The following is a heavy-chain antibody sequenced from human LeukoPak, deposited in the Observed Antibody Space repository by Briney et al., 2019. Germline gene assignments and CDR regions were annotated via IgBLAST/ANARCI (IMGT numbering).Heavy chain of an antibody. J-gene: IGHJ4*02. CDR1: GGSFSGYY. Sequence: PSETLSLTCAVYGGSFSGYYWSWIRQPPGKGLEWIGEINHSGSTNYNPSLKSRVTISVDTSKNQFSLKLGSVTAADTAVYYCARGLIAVATDFDYWGQGTLVTVSS. D-gene: IGHD6-19*01. CDR3: ARGLIAVATDFDY. V-gene: IGHV4-34*01. CDR2: INHSGST.